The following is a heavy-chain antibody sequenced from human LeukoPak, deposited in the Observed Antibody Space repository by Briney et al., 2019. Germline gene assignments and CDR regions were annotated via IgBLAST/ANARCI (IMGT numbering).Heavy chain of an antibody. CDR3: ARASETYYYDSSGYYAFDY. D-gene: IGHD3-22*01. V-gene: IGHV4-38-2*01. CDR1: GYSISSGYY. Sequence: PSETLSLTCSVFGYSISSGYYWGWIRQPPGKGLESIGSIYYSGSTYYNPSLKSRVTISVDTSKNQFSLKLSSVTAADTAVYYCARASETYYYDSSGYYAFDYWGQGTLVTVSS. J-gene: IGHJ4*02. CDR2: IYYSGST.